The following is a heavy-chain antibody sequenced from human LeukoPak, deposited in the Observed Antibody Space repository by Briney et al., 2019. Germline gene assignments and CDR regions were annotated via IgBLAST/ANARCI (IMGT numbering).Heavy chain of an antibody. D-gene: IGHD1-26*01. CDR3: AAKTPGATPFDY. CDR1: GFSISRYW. V-gene: IGHV3-7*03. J-gene: IGHJ4*02. Sequence: GGSLRLSCAASGFSISRYWMAWLRQVPGKGLQWLANIKQDGTEEYYLDSVRGRFTISRDNAKNSLDLQMNSLRVEDTAVYYCAAKTPGATPFDYWGQGTLVTVSS. CDR2: IKQDGTEE.